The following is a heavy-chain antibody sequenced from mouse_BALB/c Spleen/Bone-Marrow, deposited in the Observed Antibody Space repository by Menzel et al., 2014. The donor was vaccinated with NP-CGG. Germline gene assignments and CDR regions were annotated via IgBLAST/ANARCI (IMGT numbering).Heavy chain of an antibody. CDR1: GFTFSDYY. Sequence: DVKLAESGGGLVKPGGSLKLSCAASGFTFSDYYMYWVRQTPEKRLEWVATISDGGSYTYYPDSVKGRFTISRDNAKNNLYLQMSSLKSEDTAMYYCARDGNYYAMDYWGQGTSVTVSS. CDR3: ARDGNYYAMDY. D-gene: IGHD2-1*01. CDR2: ISDGGSYT. V-gene: IGHV5-4*02. J-gene: IGHJ4*01.